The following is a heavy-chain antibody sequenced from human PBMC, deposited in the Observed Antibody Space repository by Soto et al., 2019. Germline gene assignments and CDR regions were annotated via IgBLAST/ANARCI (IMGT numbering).Heavy chain of an antibody. Sequence: LSLPCAVSGVSISSGGYSWSWIRHPPGKGLEWIGYIYHSGSTYYNPSLKSRVTISVDRSKNQFSLKLSSVTAADTAVYYCARAIRFLEWFGWFDPWGQGTLVTVSS. CDR3: ARAIRFLEWFGWFDP. CDR1: GVSISSGGYS. V-gene: IGHV4-30-2*01. CDR2: IYHSGST. D-gene: IGHD3-3*01. J-gene: IGHJ5*02.